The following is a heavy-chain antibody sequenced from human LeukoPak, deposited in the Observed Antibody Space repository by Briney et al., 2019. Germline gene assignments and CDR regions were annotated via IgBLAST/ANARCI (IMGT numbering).Heavy chain of an antibody. Sequence: ASVKVSCKASGYTFTGYYMHWVRQAPGQGLEWMGRINPNSGGTNYAQKFQGRVTMTRDTSISTAYMELSRLRADDSAVYYCARGSPRVIDYWGQGTLVTVSS. V-gene: IGHV1-2*06. D-gene: IGHD2-21*01. CDR2: INPNSGGT. CDR3: ARGSPRVIDY. CDR1: GYTFTGYY. J-gene: IGHJ4*02.